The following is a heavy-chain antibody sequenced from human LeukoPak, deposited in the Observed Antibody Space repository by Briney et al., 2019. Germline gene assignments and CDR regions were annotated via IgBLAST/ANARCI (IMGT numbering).Heavy chain of an antibody. Sequence: GGSLRLSCAASGFTFSSYAMRWVCQAPGKGLECVSAISGSGGGTYYADSVKGRFTISRDNSKNTVYLQMNSLRAEDTAIYYCAKEASEKSFDPWGQGTLVTVSS. CDR3: AKEASEKSFDP. J-gene: IGHJ5*02. CDR1: GFTFSSYA. D-gene: IGHD3-3*02. V-gene: IGHV3-23*01. CDR2: ISGSGGGT.